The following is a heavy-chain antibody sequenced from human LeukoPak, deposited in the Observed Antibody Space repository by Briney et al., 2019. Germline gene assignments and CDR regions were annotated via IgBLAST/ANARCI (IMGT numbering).Heavy chain of an antibody. CDR1: GGSISSYY. V-gene: IGHV4-59*08. CDR2: IYYSGST. CDR3: ARVGRGNYSYYCMDV. Sequence: SETLSLTCTVPGGSISSYYWSWIRQPPGKGLEWIGYIYYSGSTNYNPSLKSRVTISVDTSKNQFSLRLSSVTAGDTAVYYCARVGRGNYSYYCMDVWGQGTTVTVSS. J-gene: IGHJ6*02.